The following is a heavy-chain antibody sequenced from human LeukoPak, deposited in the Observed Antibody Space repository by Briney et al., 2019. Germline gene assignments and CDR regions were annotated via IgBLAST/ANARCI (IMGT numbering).Heavy chain of an antibody. Sequence: WGSLRLSCAASGFTFSSYDMHWVRQITGKGLEWVSAIDIAGDTYYPGSVKGRFTISRENAKNSLYLQMNSLRVGDTAVYYCARGKYYYDSSGYLAPWGQGTLVTVSS. V-gene: IGHV3-13*01. J-gene: IGHJ5*02. CDR2: IDIAGDT. CDR1: GFTFSSYD. D-gene: IGHD3-22*01. CDR3: ARGKYYYDSSGYLAP.